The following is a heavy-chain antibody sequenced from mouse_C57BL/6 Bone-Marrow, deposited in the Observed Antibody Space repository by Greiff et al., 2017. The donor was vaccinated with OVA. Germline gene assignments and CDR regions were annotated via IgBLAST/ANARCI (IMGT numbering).Heavy chain of an antibody. J-gene: IGHJ4*01. V-gene: IGHV1-54*01. D-gene: IGHD2-3*01. CDR2: INPGSGGT. Sequence: VQLQQSGAELVRPGTSVKVSCKASGYAFTNYLIEWVKQRPGQGLEWIGVINPGSGGTNYNEKFKGKATLTADKSSSTAYMQLSSLTSEDSAVYFCARGDGYYVGSYAMDYWGQGTSVTVSS. CDR3: ARGDGYYVGSYAMDY. CDR1: GYAFTNYL.